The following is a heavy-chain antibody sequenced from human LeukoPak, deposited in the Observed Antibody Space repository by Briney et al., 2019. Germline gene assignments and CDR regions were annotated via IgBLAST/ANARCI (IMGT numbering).Heavy chain of an antibody. Sequence: GGSLRLSCSASGFTFSSYAMRWVRQAPGKGLEYVSAISSNGGSTYYADSVKGRFTISSDNSKNTLYLQMSSLRAEDTAVYYCVKGVGSSGWYGRYWGQGTLVTVSS. D-gene: IGHD6-19*01. V-gene: IGHV3-64D*06. CDR3: VKGVGSSGWYGRY. J-gene: IGHJ4*02. CDR1: GFTFSSYA. CDR2: ISSNGGST.